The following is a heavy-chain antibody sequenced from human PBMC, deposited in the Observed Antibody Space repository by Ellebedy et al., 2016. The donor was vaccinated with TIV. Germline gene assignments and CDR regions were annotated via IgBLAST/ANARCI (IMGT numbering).Heavy chain of an antibody. J-gene: IGHJ2*01. CDR1: RFTFSSCA. V-gene: IGHV3-23*01. CDR2: LSGSGSYT. CDR3: AQDPRRWYFDL. D-gene: IGHD3-10*01. Sequence: GGSLRLSCAASRFTFSSCAMSWVRQAPGKGLEWVSNLSGSGSYTYYADSVKGRFTISRDNSKNTLYLQMHSLRAEDTAVYYCAQDPRRWYFDLWGRGTLVTVSS.